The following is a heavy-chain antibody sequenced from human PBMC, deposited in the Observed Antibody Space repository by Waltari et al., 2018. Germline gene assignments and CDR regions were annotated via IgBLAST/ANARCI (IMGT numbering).Heavy chain of an antibody. Sequence: QVQLQESGPGLVKPSQTLSLTCTVSGGSISSGSYYWSWIRQPAGKGLEWIGRIYTNGSTNYHPALTIRVTISGATSKNQFSLKLSSVTAADTAVYYCARSNYYDSSVYFRRGGGFDYWGQGTLVTVSS. J-gene: IGHJ4*02. V-gene: IGHV4-61*02. D-gene: IGHD3-22*01. CDR1: GGSISSGSYY. CDR3: ARSNYYDSSVYFRRGGGFDY. CDR2: IYTNGST.